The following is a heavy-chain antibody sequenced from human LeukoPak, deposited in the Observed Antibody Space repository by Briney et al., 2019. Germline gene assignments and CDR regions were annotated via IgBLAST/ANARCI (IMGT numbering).Heavy chain of an antibody. CDR3: AKDRRGYSSSSVVY. Sequence: GGSLRLSCAASGFTFSSYVMSWVRQAPGKGLEWVSGISGSDGSTYYADSVKGRFTISRDNSKNTLYLQMNSLRAEDTAVYYCAKDRRGYSSSSVVYWGQGTLVIVSS. CDR1: GFTFSSYV. D-gene: IGHD6-6*01. CDR2: ISGSDGST. V-gene: IGHV3-23*01. J-gene: IGHJ4*02.